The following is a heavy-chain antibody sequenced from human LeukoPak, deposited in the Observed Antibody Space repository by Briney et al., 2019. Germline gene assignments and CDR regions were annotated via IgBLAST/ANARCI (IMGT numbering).Heavy chain of an antibody. J-gene: IGHJ3*02. V-gene: IGHV4-61*03. Sequence: SETLSLTCTVSGGSISSGGYYWSWIRQHPGKGLEWIGYIWDTEITDYNPSLKSRVTISLDTSKNHFSLKLRSVTAADTALYFCARGLVLATDDAFDIWGQGTLVTVSS. CDR2: IWDTEIT. CDR3: ARGLVLATDDAFDI. CDR1: GGSISSGGYY. D-gene: IGHD5-12*01.